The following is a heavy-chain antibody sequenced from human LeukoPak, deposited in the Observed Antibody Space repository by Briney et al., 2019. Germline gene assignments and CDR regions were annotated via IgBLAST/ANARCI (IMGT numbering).Heavy chain of an antibody. J-gene: IGHJ6*02. Sequence: ASVKVSCKVSGYTLTELSMHWVRQAPGKGLEWMGGIIPIFGTANYAQKFQGRVTITADESTSTAYMELSSLRSEDTAVYYCARDNETSDYYGDYYYYGMDVWGQGTTVTVSS. D-gene: IGHD4-17*01. CDR2: IIPIFGTA. CDR1: GYTLTELS. V-gene: IGHV1-69*13. CDR3: ARDNETSDYYGDYYYYGMDV.